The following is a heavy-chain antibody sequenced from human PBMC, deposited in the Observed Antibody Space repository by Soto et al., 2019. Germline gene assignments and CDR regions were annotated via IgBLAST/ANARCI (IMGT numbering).Heavy chain of an antibody. J-gene: IGHJ6*03. D-gene: IGHD2-15*01. V-gene: IGHV1-18*01. Sequence: ASVKVSCKASGYTFTSYGISWVRQAPGQGLEWMGWISAYNGNTNYAQKLQGRVTMTTDTSTSTAYMELRSLRSDDTAVYYCARMRADCSGGSCYYYYYYYMDVWGKGTTVTVSS. CDR1: GYTFTSYG. CDR2: ISAYNGNT. CDR3: ARMRADCSGGSCYYYYYYYMDV.